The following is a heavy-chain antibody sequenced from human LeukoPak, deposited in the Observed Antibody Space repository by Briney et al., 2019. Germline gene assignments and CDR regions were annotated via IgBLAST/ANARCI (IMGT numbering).Heavy chain of an antibody. Sequence: GGSLRLSCAASGFTFSGYAMRWVRQAPGKGLEWVSAISGSGGSTYYAGSVKGRFTISRDNSKNTLYLQMNSLRAEDTAVYYCAKDRSSSWRQHDAFDIWGQGTMVTVSS. CDR2: ISGSGGST. CDR3: AKDRSSSWRQHDAFDI. V-gene: IGHV3-23*01. J-gene: IGHJ3*02. D-gene: IGHD6-13*01. CDR1: GFTFSGYA.